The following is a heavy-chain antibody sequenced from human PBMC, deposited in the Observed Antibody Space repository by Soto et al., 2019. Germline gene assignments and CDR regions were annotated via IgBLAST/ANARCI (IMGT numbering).Heavy chain of an antibody. V-gene: IGHV1-46*01. CDR3: ARAPFRQWVDV. Sequence: QVQLVQLGAELKKPGASVKVSCRPSGYTFTTHYIHWVRQAPGQGLEWMGIINPRNGVTDYAQRFQSKVTMTRDTPTSTVYMELTSLTSEASAVYYCARAPFRQWVDVWGQGTTLTVSS. D-gene: IGHD1-26*01. CDR2: INPRNGVT. CDR1: GYTFTTHY. J-gene: IGHJ6*02.